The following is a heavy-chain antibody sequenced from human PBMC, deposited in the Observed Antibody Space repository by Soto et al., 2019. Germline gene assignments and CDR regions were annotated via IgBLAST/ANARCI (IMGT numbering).Heavy chain of an antibody. V-gene: IGHV3-33*01. J-gene: IGHJ6*02. CDR1: GFTFSSYG. CDR2: IWYDGSNK. CDR3: ARAGYGDYRVYYYYYGMDV. Sequence: VQLVESGGGVVQPGRSLRLSCAASGFTFSSYGMHWVRQAPGKGLEWVAVIWYDGSNKYYADSVKGRFTISRDNSKNTLYLQMNSLRAEDTAVYYCARAGYGDYRVYYYYYGMDVWGQGTTVTVSS. D-gene: IGHD4-17*01.